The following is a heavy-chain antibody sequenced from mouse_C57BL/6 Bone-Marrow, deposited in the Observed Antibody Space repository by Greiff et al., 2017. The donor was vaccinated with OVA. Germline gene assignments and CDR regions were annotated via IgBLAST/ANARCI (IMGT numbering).Heavy chain of an antibody. CDR1: GFSLTSYG. CDR2: IWSGGST. V-gene: IGHV2-2*01. Sequence: VKVEESGPGLVQPSQSLSITCTVSGFSLTSYGVHWVRQSPGKGLEWLGVIWSGGSTDYNAAFISRLSISKDNSKSQVFFKMNSLQADDTAIYYCAPDGKKGYYAMDYWGQGTSVTVSS. J-gene: IGHJ4*01. D-gene: IGHD2-1*01. CDR3: APDGKKGYYAMDY.